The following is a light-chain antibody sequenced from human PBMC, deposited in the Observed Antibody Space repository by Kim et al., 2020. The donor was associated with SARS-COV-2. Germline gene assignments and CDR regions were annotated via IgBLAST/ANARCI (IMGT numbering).Light chain of an antibody. Sequence: QSVLTQPRSVSGSPGQSVTISCTGTSSDVGGYNHVSWYQQHTGKAPKLIIYAVTERPSGVPDRFSASKSGNTASLTISGLQAEDEADYYCCSFAGSPWVFGGGTKVTVL. CDR3: CSFAGSPWV. V-gene: IGLV2-11*01. J-gene: IGLJ3*02. CDR1: SSDVGGYNH. CDR2: AVT.